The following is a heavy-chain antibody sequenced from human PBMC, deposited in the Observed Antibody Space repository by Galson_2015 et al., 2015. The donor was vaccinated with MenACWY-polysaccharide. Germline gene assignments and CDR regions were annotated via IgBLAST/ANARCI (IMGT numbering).Heavy chain of an antibody. Sequence: SVKVSCKASGYTFTGYYMHWVRQAPGQGLEWMGRINPNSGGTNYAQKFQGRVTMTRDTSKNQFSLKLSSVTAADTAVYYCARGVHYHDSGAFDYWGQGTLVTVSS. D-gene: IGHD3-22*01. J-gene: IGHJ4*02. V-gene: IGHV1-2*06. CDR3: ARGVHYHDSGAFDY. CDR1: GYTFTGYY. CDR2: INPNSGGT.